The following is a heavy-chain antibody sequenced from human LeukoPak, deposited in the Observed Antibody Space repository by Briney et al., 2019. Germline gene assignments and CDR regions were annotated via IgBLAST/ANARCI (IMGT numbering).Heavy chain of an antibody. Sequence: SETLSLTCTVSGGSISSYYWSWIRQPPGKGLEWIGYIYYSGSTNYNPSLKGRVTISVDTSKNQFSLKLSSVTAADTAVYYCARSQGSSSSVPYYHYGMDVWGQGTTVTVSS. D-gene: IGHD6-13*01. CDR2: IYYSGST. CDR3: ARSQGSSSSVPYYHYGMDV. V-gene: IGHV4-59*01. CDR1: GGSISSYY. J-gene: IGHJ6*02.